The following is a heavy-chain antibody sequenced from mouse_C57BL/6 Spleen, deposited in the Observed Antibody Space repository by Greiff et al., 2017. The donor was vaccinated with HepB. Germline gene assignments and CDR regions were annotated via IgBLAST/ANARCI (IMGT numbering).Heavy chain of an antibody. V-gene: IGHV7-3*01. CDR1: GFTFTDYY. CDR2: IRNKANGYTT. D-gene: IGHD1-1*01. CDR3: ASYSPYYYGSSYGGYFDY. J-gene: IGHJ2*01. Sequence: DVQLVESGGGLVQPGGSLSLSCAASGFTFTDYYMSWVRQPPGKALEWLGFIRNKANGYTTEYSASVKGRFTISRDNSQSILYLQMNALRAEDSATYYCASYSPYYYGSSYGGYFDYWGQGTTLTVSS.